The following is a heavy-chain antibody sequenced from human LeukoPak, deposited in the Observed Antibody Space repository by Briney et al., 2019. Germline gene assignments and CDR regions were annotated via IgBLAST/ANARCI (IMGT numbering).Heavy chain of an antibody. V-gene: IGHV1-2*02. CDR1: GYTFTGYY. J-gene: IGHJ4*02. CDR2: INPNSGGT. D-gene: IGHD4-17*01. Sequence: ASVKVSCKASGYTFTGYYMHWVRQAPGQGLEWMGWINPNSGGTNYAQKFQGRVTMTRDTSISTAYMELSRLRSDDTAVYYCARAGITTVTTGRQQRLGYWGQGTLVTVSS. CDR3: ARAGITTVTTGRQQRLGY.